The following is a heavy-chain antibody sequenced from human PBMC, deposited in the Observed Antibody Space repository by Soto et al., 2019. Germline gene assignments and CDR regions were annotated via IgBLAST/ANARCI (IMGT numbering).Heavy chain of an antibody. V-gene: IGHV4-4*02. D-gene: IGHD3-16*01. CDR1: GGSISSSSW. CDR3: TTSHAGEHKN. Sequence: QVQLQESGPGLVKPSGTLSLTCAVSGGSISSSSWWTWVRQSPGKGLEWIGEIFASGATNYIPSLKSRRTMSVDKSKNPFSRNLSSLTAADTAVYFCTTSHAGEHKNWGQGTLVTVSS. CDR2: IFASGAT. J-gene: IGHJ4*02.